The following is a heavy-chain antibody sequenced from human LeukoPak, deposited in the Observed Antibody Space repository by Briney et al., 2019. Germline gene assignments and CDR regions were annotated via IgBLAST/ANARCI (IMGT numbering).Heavy chain of an antibody. V-gene: IGHV3-30*18. CDR3: AKEYCSNSVCHSLDY. CDR2: ISYDGSNK. CDR1: GFTFSNYG. J-gene: IGHJ4*02. Sequence: PGGSLRLSCAASGFTFSNYGIHWVRQAPGKGLEWVAVISYDGSNKYYADSVKGRFTISKDNSKNTLYLQMNSLRGEDTAVYYCAKEYCSNSVCHSLDYWGQGTLVTVSS. D-gene: IGHD2-8*01.